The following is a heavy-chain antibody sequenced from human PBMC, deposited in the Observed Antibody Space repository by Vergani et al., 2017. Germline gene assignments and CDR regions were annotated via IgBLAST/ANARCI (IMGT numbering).Heavy chain of an antibody. J-gene: IGHJ4*02. CDR3: ASKRGACRAAYCHSYDF. Sequence: QVQLQESGPGLVKPSETLSLTCTVSGDSVISTEYHWGWIRQPPGKGLEWIGSMDYSGSTFYNPSLESRISISFETPKNQFSLRLTSVTAAHTAVYDCASKRGACRAAYCHSYDFWGQGTLVGVSS. CDR1: GDSVISTEYH. V-gene: IGHV4-39*01. D-gene: IGHD2-15*01. CDR2: MDYSGST.